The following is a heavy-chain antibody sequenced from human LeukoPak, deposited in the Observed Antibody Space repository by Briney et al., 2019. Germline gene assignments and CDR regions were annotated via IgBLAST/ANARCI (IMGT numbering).Heavy chain of an antibody. CDR1: GGSISSYY. Sequence: SETLSLTCTVSGGSISSYYWSWIRQPPGKGLEWIGYIYYSGSTNYNPSLKSRVTISVDTSKNQFSLKLSSVTAADTAVYYCARASYHYDSSGYIYNWFDPWGQGTTVTVSS. J-gene: IGHJ5*01. D-gene: IGHD3-22*01. CDR3: ARASYHYDSSGYIYNWFDP. V-gene: IGHV4-59*01. CDR2: IYYSGST.